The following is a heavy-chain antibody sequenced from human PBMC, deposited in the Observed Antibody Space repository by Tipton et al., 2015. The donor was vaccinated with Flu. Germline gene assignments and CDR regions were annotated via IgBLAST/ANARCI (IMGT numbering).Heavy chain of an antibody. Sequence: LRLSCAVYGESFSGYYWTWIRQPPGKGLEWIGEINHSGSTNHNPSLKSRVTISVDTSKNQFSLKLISVTAADTALYFCARTVTKSRQNLKYIDFWGQGTLVTVSS. CDR3: ARTVTKSRQNLKYIDF. CDR1: GESFSGYY. CDR2: INHSGST. V-gene: IGHV4-34*01. D-gene: IGHD4-17*01. J-gene: IGHJ4*02.